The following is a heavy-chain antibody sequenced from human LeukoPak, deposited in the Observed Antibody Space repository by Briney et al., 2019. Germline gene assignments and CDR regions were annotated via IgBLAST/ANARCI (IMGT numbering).Heavy chain of an antibody. V-gene: IGHV3-7*01. CDR3: ARDGSPTLPAAMLRMYYYYYMDV. J-gene: IGHJ6*03. CDR1: EFTFPMYW. CDR2: IKQGGSEK. D-gene: IGHD2-2*01. Sequence: GGSLRLSCAASEFTFPMYWMSWVRQAPGKGLEWVANIKQGGSEKYYVDSVKGRFTISRDNAKNSLYLQMNRLRAEDTAVYYCARDGSPTLPAAMLRMYYYYYMDVWGKGTTVTVSS.